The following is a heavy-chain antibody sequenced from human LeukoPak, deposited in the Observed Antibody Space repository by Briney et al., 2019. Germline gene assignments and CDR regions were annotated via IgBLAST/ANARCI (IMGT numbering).Heavy chain of an antibody. CDR2: IYSGGST. CDR1: GFSVSTNY. Sequence: GGSLRLSCAASGFSVSTNYISWVCQAPGKGLEWVSVIYSGGSTKYADSVKARFTISRDNSKNTVYLQMNSLRAEDTAVYYCARATLDNWGQGTLVTVSS. V-gene: IGHV3-53*01. CDR3: ARATLDN. J-gene: IGHJ4*02.